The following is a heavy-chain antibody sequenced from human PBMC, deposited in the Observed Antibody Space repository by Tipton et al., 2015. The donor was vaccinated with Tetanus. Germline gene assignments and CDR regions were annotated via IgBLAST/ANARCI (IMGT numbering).Heavy chain of an antibody. V-gene: IGHV4-59*01. CDR1: GGSISSYY. J-gene: IGHJ3*02. CDR3: ARSPDSYYYDSSGYYYVRTHAFDI. CDR2: IYYSGST. D-gene: IGHD3-22*01. Sequence: TLSLTCTVSGGSISSYYWSWIRQPPGKGLEWIGYIYYSGSTNYNLSLKSRVTISVDTSKNQFSLKLSSVTAADTAVYYRARSPDSYYYDSSGYYYVRTHAFDIWGQGTMVTVSS.